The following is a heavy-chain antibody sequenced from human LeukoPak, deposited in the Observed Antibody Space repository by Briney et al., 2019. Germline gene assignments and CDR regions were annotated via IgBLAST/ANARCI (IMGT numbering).Heavy chain of an antibody. D-gene: IGHD3-10*01. Sequence: GGALRLSCAASGLTFSSYWMRWVRQAPGRGVEGVANIKQEGREKYFLASFTGPFTISRDNAKNSLYLQMNSLRAEDTAVYYCARDPRWFGEFDYWGQGTLVTVSS. J-gene: IGHJ4*02. CDR3: ARDPRWFGEFDY. V-gene: IGHV3-7*03. CDR1: GLTFSSYW. CDR2: IKQEGREK.